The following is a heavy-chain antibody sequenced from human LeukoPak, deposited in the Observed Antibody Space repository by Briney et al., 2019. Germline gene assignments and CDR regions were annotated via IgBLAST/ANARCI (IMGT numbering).Heavy chain of an antibody. CDR1: GFTFSTLA. J-gene: IGHJ4*02. CDR3: ATYRQVLLPFES. D-gene: IGHD2-8*02. CDR2: IFPSGGEI. V-gene: IGHV3-23*01. Sequence: GGSLRLSCAASGFTFSTLAMIWVRQPPGKGLGWVSSIFPSGGEIHYADSVRGRFTISRDNSKSTLSLQVNSLRAEDTAIYYCATYRQVLLPFESWGQGTLVTVSS.